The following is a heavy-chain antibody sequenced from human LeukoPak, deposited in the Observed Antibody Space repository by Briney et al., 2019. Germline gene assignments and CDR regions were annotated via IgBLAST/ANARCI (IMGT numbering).Heavy chain of an antibody. CDR2: ISESDGST. D-gene: IGHD2-15*01. CDR1: GFSFSSYD. J-gene: IGHJ4*02. Sequence: PGGSLRLSCAASGFSFSSYDMCWVRQAPGKGLEWVSGISESDGSTYYPGSVKGRFTISRDNSRNTLYLQMNSLRADDTAVYFCAKSGGFGGSLYYDYWGQGALVTVSS. V-gene: IGHV3-23*01. CDR3: AKSGGFGGSLYYDY.